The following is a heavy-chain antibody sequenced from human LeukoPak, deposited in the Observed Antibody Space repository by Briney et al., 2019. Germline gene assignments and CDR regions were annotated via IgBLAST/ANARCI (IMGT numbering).Heavy chain of an antibody. CDR1: GFTFSTYE. V-gene: IGHV3-48*03. CDR3: ATKVAGTSHLSY. Sequence: GGSLRLSCAASGFTFSTYEMNWVRQAPGKGLEWVSYISSSGSAIQYADSVKGRFTISRDNAKNSLYLQMNSLRAEDTAVYYCATKVAGTSHLSYWGQGTLVTVSS. CDR2: ISSSGSAI. J-gene: IGHJ4*02. D-gene: IGHD6-19*01.